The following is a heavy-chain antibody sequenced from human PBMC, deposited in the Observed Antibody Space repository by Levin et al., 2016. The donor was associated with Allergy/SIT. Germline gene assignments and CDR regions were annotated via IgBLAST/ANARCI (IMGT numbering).Heavy chain of an antibody. CDR3: ARGLINRWPLDHMPGY. V-gene: IGHV1-18*01. J-gene: IGHJ4*01. D-gene: IGHD2-2*01. CDR2: VSAYNGNT. CDR1: GYNFRAYG. Sequence: ASVKVSCKTPGYNFRAYGFSWVRQAPGQELEWLGRVSAYNGNTDYTQKFQGRVTLTTDPSTTTVYMELRNLRSDDTAVYFCARGLINRWPLDHMPGYWGQGTLVTVSS.